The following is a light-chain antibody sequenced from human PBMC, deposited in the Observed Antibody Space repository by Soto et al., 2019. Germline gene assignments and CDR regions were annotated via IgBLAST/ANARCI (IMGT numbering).Light chain of an antibody. Sequence: EIAMTQSPVTLSVSSGARATLSCSASQNMSRSLAWYQQKPGQASRLLIYDASTRATGIPDRFSGGGSGTEFTLTISSLQSEDFVVYYCQQYNSWPPITFGQGTRLEIK. V-gene: IGKV3-15*01. CDR2: DAS. CDR3: QQYNSWPPIT. J-gene: IGKJ5*01. CDR1: QNMSRS.